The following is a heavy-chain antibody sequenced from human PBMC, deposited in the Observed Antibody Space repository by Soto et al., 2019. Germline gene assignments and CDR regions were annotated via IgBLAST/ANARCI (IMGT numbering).Heavy chain of an antibody. Sequence: SETLCLTCTVSGGSISSYDGSWIRQPPGKGLEWIGYIYYSGSTNYNPSLKSRVTISVDTSKNQFSLKLSSVTAADTAVYYCARDLRSIAAAGTGGWFDPWGQGTLVTVSS. J-gene: IGHJ5*02. CDR2: IYYSGST. D-gene: IGHD6-13*01. CDR1: GGSISSYD. CDR3: ARDLRSIAAAGTGGWFDP. V-gene: IGHV4-59*01.